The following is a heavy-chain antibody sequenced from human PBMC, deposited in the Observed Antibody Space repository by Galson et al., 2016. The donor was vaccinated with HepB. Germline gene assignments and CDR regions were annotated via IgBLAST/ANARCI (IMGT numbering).Heavy chain of an antibody. J-gene: IGHJ4*02. CDR1: GYSFTSYW. CDR2: INPADSDT. CDR3: ARSHGGP. Sequence: QSGAEVKKPRESLKISCKGSGYSFTSYWIAWVRQMPGRGLEWMGFINPADSDTRYSPSFLGQVIISVDKSISTAYLQWSSLRASDTAMYDCARSHGGPWGQGTLVTVSS. V-gene: IGHV5-51*03. D-gene: IGHD5-24*01.